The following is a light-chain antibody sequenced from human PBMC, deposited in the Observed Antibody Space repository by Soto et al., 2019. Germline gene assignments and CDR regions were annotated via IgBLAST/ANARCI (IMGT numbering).Light chain of an antibody. V-gene: IGKV3-15*01. J-gene: IGKJ1*01. CDR2: GAS. CDR1: QIVSTN. Sequence: EIVMTQSPATLSVSPGERATLSCRASQIVSTNLAWYQQKPGQSPRLLIYGASTRATGIPARFSGSGSGTEFTLTISSLQSEDFTVYYCQQYNDWPPVWTFGQGTKVQI. CDR3: QQYNDWPPVWT.